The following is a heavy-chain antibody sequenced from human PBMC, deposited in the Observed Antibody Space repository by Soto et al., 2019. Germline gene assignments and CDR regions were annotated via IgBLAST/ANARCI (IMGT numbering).Heavy chain of an antibody. CDR3: ARVAWLEQRFDE. J-gene: IGHJ4*02. CDR1: GGSISSYY. D-gene: IGHD5-18*01. V-gene: IGHV4-59*01. Sequence: SETLSLTCTVSGGSISSYYWSWIRQPPGKGLEWIGYIYYSGSTNYNPSLKSRVTISVDTSKNQFSLKLSSVTAADTAVYYCARVAWLEQRFDEWGQGTLVTVAS. CDR2: IYYSGST.